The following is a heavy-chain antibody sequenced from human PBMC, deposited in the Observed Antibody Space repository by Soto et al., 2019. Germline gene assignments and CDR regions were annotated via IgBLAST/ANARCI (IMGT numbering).Heavy chain of an antibody. CDR3: ARGKTTVTTFFDY. J-gene: IGHJ4*02. D-gene: IGHD4-17*01. CDR1: GGSISSGGYY. V-gene: IGHV4-31*03. Sequence: SETLSLTCTVSGGSISSGGYYWSWIRQHPGKGLEWIGYIYYSGSTYYNPSLKSRVTISVDTSKNQFSLKLSSVTAADTAVYYCARGKTTVTTFFDYWGQGTLVTVSS. CDR2: IYYSGST.